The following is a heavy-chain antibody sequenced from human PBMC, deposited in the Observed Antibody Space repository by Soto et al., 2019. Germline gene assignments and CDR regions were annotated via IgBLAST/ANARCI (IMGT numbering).Heavy chain of an antibody. CDR2: IYSGGST. CDR3: ARTTAPIAVAGIGY. Sequence: EVQLVESGGGLVQPGGSLRLSCAASGFTVSSNYMSWVRQAPGKGLEWVSVIYSGGSTYYADSVKGRFTISRDNSKNTLYLQMNSLRAEDTAVYYCARTTAPIAVAGIGYWGQGTLVTVSS. J-gene: IGHJ4*02. CDR1: GFTVSSNY. V-gene: IGHV3-66*01. D-gene: IGHD6-19*01.